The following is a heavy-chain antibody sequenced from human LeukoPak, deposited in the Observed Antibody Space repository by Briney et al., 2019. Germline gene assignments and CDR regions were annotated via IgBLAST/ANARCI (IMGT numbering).Heavy chain of an antibody. V-gene: IGHV1-2*02. J-gene: IGHJ5*02. CDR3: ARGGDSSSWYGWFDP. CDR1: GYTFTGYY. Sequence: ASVTVSCKASGYTFTGYYMHWVRQAPGQGPEWMGWINPNSGGTIYAQKFQGRVTMTRDTSISTAYMELSRLRSDDTAVYYCARGGDSSSWYGWFDPWGQGTLVTVSS. D-gene: IGHD6-13*01. CDR2: INPNSGGT.